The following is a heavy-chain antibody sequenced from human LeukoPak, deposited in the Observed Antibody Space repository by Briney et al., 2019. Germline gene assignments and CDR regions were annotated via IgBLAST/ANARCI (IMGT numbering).Heavy chain of an antibody. V-gene: IGHV3-33*06. D-gene: IGHD4-11*01. CDR1: GFTFSHYG. CDR2: IWSDGTNR. J-gene: IGHJ4*02. CDR3: AKDAQRGFDYSNSLDK. Sequence: PGRSLRLSCATSGFTFSHYGMHWVRHAPGKGLEWVAVIWSDGTNRYYGDPVKGRFTISRDNFQRTVYLQMNSLRAEDTAVYYCAKDAQRGFDYSNSLDKWGQGTLVTVSS.